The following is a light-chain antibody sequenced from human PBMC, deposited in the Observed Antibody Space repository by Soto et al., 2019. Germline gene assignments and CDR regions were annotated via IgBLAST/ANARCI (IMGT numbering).Light chain of an antibody. Sequence: DIQLTQSPSFLSASVGDRVTITCRASQGINTYLAWFQHRPGKAPQLLIYGASTLQSGVPSTFTGSGSGTEFTLTISGLQPEDFASYYCQQLNDYPLTFGGGTKVEIK. CDR2: GAS. V-gene: IGKV1-9*01. CDR3: QQLNDYPLT. CDR1: QGINTY. J-gene: IGKJ4*01.